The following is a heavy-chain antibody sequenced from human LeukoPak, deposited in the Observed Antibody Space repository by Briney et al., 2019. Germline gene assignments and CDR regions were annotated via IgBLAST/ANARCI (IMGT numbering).Heavy chain of an antibody. D-gene: IGHD3-3*01. CDR1: GYTFTGYY. CDR3: ARDDDFWSGYFF. CDR2: INPNSGGT. Sequence: ASVKVSCKASGYTFTGYYMHWVRQAPGQGLEWMGWINPNSGGTNYAQKFQGRVTVTRDTSISTAYMELSRLRSDDTAVYYCARDDDFWSGYFFWGQGTLVTVSS. J-gene: IGHJ4*02. V-gene: IGHV1-2*02.